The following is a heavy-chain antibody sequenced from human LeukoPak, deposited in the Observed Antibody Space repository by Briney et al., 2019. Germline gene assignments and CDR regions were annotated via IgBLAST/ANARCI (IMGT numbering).Heavy chain of an antibody. V-gene: IGHV1-46*01. CDR2: INPSGGST. CDR3: ARDLAPGPFTVTPREEFDY. J-gene: IGHJ4*02. CDR1: GYTFTSYY. Sequence: GSVKVSCKASGYTFTSYYMHWVRQAPGQGLEWMGIINPSGGSTSYAQKFQGRVTMTRDTSTSTVYMELSSLRSEDTAVYYCARDLAPGPFTVTPREEFDYWGQGTLVTVSS. D-gene: IGHD4-17*01.